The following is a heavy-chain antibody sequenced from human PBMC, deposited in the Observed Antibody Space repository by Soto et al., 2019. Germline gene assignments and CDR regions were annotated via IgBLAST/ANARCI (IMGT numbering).Heavy chain of an antibody. CDR2: IYPGDSDT. J-gene: IGHJ6*02. V-gene: IGHV5-51*01. CDR3: ARGGDSSYPSLYYYYYGMDV. Sequence: PGESLKISCKGSGYSFTSYWIGWVRQMPGKGLEWMGIIYPGDSDTRYSPFFQGQVTISADKSISTAYLQWSSLKASDSPIDECARGGDSSYPSLYYYYYGMDVWGQGTTVTVSS. CDR1: GYSFTSYW. D-gene: IGHD3-16*01.